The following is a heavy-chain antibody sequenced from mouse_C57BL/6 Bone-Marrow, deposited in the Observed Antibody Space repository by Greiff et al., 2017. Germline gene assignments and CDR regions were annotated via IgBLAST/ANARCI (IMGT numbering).Heavy chain of an antibody. CDR3: ASGYGSSYVWFAY. J-gene: IGHJ3*01. Sequence: EVQLVESGGDLVKPGGSLKLSCAASGFTFSSYGMSWVRQTPDKRLEWVATISSGGSYTYYPDSVKGRFTISRDNAKNTLYLQMSSLKSEDTAMYDCASGYGSSYVWFAYWGQGTLVTVSA. CDR2: ISSGGSYT. CDR1: GFTFSSYG. D-gene: IGHD1-1*01. V-gene: IGHV5-6*01.